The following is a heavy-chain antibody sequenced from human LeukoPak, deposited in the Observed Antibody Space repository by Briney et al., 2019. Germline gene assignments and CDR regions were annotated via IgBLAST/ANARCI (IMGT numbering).Heavy chain of an antibody. Sequence: NPSETLSLTCTVSGGSISSSSYYWGWIRQPPGKGLEWIGSIYYSGSTYYNPSLKSRVTISVDTSKNQFSLKLSSVTAADTAVYYCARVARRYCSGGSCTNWFDPWGQGTLVTVSS. CDR1: GGSISSSSYY. J-gene: IGHJ5*02. CDR2: IYYSGST. CDR3: ARVARRYCSGGSCTNWFDP. V-gene: IGHV4-39*07. D-gene: IGHD2-15*01.